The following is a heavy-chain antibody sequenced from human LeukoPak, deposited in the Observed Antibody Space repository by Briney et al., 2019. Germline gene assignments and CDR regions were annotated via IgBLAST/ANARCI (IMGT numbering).Heavy chain of an antibody. Sequence: GASVKVSCKASVGTFSSYAISWVRQAPGQGPEWMGGIIPIFGTANYAQKFQGRVTITADESTSTAYMELSSLRSEDTAVYYCATSIFGVVPDAFDIWGQGTMVTVSS. V-gene: IGHV1-69*13. CDR3: ATSIFGVVPDAFDI. D-gene: IGHD3-3*01. CDR2: IIPIFGTA. J-gene: IGHJ3*02. CDR1: VGTFSSYA.